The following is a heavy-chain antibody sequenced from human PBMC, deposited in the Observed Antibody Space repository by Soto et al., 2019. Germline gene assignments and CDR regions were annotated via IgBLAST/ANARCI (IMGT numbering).Heavy chain of an antibody. J-gene: IGHJ4*02. CDR3: ARVSSYGSGTYYPFDY. CDR2: INADNGNT. D-gene: IGHD3-10*01. Sequence: QVQLVQSGAEVKKPGASVKVSCKASGCTFTSNAMHWVRQAPGQRLEWMGWINADNGNTKYSQKFQGRVTITRDTPASTAYIELSSLTSEDTAVYYCARVSSYGSGTYYPFDYWGQGTLVTVSS. V-gene: IGHV1-3*01. CDR1: GCTFTSNA.